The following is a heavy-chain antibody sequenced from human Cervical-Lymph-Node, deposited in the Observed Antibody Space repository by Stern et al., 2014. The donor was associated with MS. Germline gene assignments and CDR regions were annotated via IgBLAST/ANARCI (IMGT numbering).Heavy chain of an antibody. CDR3: ARDGDY. CDR2: IYTSGST. CDR1: GGSISSGSYY. J-gene: IGHJ4*02. V-gene: IGHV4-61*02. Sequence: VQLEESGPGLVKPSQTLSLTCTVSGGSISSGSYYWSWIRQPAGKGLEWIGRIYTSGSTNYNPSLKSRVTISVDTSKNQFSLKLSSVTAADTAVYYCARDGDYWGQGTLVTVSS.